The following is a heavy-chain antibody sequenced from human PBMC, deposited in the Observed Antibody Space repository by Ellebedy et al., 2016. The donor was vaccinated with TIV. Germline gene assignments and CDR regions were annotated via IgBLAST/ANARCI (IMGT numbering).Heavy chain of an antibody. V-gene: IGHV1-18*04. CDR2: ISGYNGHT. D-gene: IGHD3-9*01. CDR3: AQDRSNVLTGTELDF. CDR1: GYIFSSYG. J-gene: IGHJ4*02. Sequence: ASVKVSCKTSGYIFSSYGISWVRQAPGQGLEWMGWISGYNGHTNYEKKVQGRVTMTTDTSTNTADMVLRSLRPDDTAVYYCAQDRSNVLTGTELDFWGQGTVVTVSS.